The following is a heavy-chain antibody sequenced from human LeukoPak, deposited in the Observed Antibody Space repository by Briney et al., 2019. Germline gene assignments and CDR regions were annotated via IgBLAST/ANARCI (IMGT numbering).Heavy chain of an antibody. J-gene: IGHJ4*02. Sequence: SQTLSLTCTVSGGSISSGGYYWSWIRQPPGKGLEWIGYIYHSGSTYYNPSLKSRVTISVDRSKNQFSLKLSSVTAADTAVYYCARDRNGYNVYYFDYWGQGTLVTVSS. D-gene: IGHD5-24*01. V-gene: IGHV4-30-2*01. CDR3: ARDRNGYNVYYFDY. CDR2: IYHSGST. CDR1: GGSISSGGYY.